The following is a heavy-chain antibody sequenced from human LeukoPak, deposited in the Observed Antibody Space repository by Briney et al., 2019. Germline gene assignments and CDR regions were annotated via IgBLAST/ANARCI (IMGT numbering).Heavy chain of an antibody. Sequence: PGGSLRLSCAASGFTFSSYAMTWVRQAPGKGLEWVSVIFSDGTTYYTDSVKGRFTISRDSSKNTLYLQLNSLRAEDTAVYYCAKTGGPWDWGQGTRVTVSS. V-gene: IGHV3-23*03. J-gene: IGHJ4*02. CDR1: GFTFSSYA. CDR3: AKTGGPWD. D-gene: IGHD7-27*01. CDR2: IFSDGTT.